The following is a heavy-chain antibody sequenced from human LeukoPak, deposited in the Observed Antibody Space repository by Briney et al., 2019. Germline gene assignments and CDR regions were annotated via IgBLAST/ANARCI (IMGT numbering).Heavy chain of an antibody. CDR3: GGGGRGGGVIVMSGY. V-gene: IGHV3-7*04. D-gene: IGHD3-16*02. J-gene: IGHJ4*02. CDR1: GFTFSSYW. Sequence: PGGSLRLSCAASGFTFSSYWMSWVRQAPGKGLERVANIKQDGSEKYYVDSVKGRFTISRDNAKNSLYLQMNSLRAEDTAVYYCGGGGRGGGVIVMSGYWGQGTLVTVSS. CDR2: IKQDGSEK.